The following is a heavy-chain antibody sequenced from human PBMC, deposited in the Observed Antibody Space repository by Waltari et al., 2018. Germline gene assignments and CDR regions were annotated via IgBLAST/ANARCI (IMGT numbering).Heavy chain of an antibody. J-gene: IGHJ4*02. D-gene: IGHD3-16*01. CDR2: ISGTGDTSI. CDR1: GLTSSAYSLSY. CDR3: AKGVKMDH. V-gene: IGHV3-11*04. Sequence: QVRLVESGGDLVKPGGSLRLSCVASGLTSSAYSLSYMSWVRLAPGRCLWCISYISGTGDTSILYADSVEGRFIISRDDATKSLHLQMNSLRVDDTAVYYCAKGVKMDHWGQGTRVTVSS.